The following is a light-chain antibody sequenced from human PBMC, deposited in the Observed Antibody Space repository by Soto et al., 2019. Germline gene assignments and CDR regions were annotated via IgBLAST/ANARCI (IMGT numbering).Light chain of an antibody. J-gene: IGKJ1*01. CDR1: QSISSW. CDR3: HQYDNYLWT. Sequence: DIPMTQSPSTLSASVGDRVTITCRASQSISSWLAWYQVKPGKAPNLLIYKASSLQGGVPSRFSGSGSGTEFTLTISSLQPDDFATYYCHQYDNYLWTFGQGTKVETK. V-gene: IGKV1-5*03. CDR2: KAS.